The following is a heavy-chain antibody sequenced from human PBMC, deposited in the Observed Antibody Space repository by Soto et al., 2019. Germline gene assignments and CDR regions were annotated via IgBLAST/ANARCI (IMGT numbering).Heavy chain of an antibody. CDR3: ARDGGNSGWFDP. Sequence: QVQLQESGPGLVKPSQTLSLTCTVSGGSISSGGYYWSWIRQHPGKGLEWIGYIYYSGSTYYNPSLKRRVTIAVDTSKNQFSLKLSSVTAADTAVYYCARDGGNSGWFDPWGQGTLVTVSS. D-gene: IGHD2-21*02. CDR1: GGSISSGGYY. V-gene: IGHV4-31*03. CDR2: IYYSGST. J-gene: IGHJ5*02.